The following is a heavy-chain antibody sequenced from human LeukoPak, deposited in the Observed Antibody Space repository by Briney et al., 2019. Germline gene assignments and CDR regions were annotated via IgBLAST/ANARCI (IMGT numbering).Heavy chain of an antibody. V-gene: IGHV1-69*13. D-gene: IGHD4-17*01. CDR3: ARDSGYGDYGRFDP. CDR1: GGTFSSYA. J-gene: IGHJ5*02. Sequence: SVKVSCTASGGTFSSYAISWVRQAPGQGLEWMGGIIPIFGTANYAQKFQGRVTITADESTSTAYMELSSLRSEDTAVYYCARDSGYGDYGRFDPWGEGTLVTVSS. CDR2: IIPIFGTA.